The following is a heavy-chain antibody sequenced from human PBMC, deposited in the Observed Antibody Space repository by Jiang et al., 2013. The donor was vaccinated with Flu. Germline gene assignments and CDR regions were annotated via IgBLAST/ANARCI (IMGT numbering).Heavy chain of an antibody. CDR2: INAGNGNT. V-gene: IGHV1-3*01. CDR3: ARTTTVTIDDY. CDR1: GYTFTSYA. Sequence: SVKVSCKASGYTFTSYAMHWVRQAPGQRLEWMGWINAGNGNTEYSQKFQGRVTITRDTSASTAYMELSSLRSEDTAVYYCARTTTVTIDDYWGQGTLVTVSS. D-gene: IGHD4-11*01. J-gene: IGHJ4*02.